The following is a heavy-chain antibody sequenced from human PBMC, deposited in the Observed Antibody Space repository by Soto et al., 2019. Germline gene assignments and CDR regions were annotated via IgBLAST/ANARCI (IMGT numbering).Heavy chain of an antibody. CDR1: GFTFSSYG. CDR2: SSATGAGT. Sequence: HPXGSLRLSCAASGFTFSSYGMTWVRQAPGKGLEWVSFSSATGAGTYYADSVKGRFTISRDNSKNTLYLQMTSLRADDTAVYYCAKDRRAGGNYGFYSDFWGQGALVTVYS. J-gene: IGHJ4*02. V-gene: IGHV3-23*01. CDR3: AKDRRAGGNYGFYSDF. D-gene: IGHD1-7*01.